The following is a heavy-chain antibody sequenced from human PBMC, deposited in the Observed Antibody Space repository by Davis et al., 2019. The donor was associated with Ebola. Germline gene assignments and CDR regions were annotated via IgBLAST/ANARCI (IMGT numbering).Heavy chain of an antibody. Sequence: MPSETLSLTCTVSGYSISSGYYWGWIRQPPGKGLEWIGSIHHSGNTYYHPSLKSRVSLSVDTSNNQFSLKLNSVAAADTAVYCCARGNSDYGDFDYWGPGTLVTVSA. CDR3: ARGNSDYGDFDY. CDR1: GYSISSGYY. V-gene: IGHV4-38-2*02. D-gene: IGHD4-17*01. CDR2: IHHSGNT. J-gene: IGHJ4*02.